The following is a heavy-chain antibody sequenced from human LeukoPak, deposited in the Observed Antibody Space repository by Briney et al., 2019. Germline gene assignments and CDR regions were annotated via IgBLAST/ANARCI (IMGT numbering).Heavy chain of an antibody. D-gene: IGHD1-26*01. CDR2: ISDGGTT. V-gene: IGHV3-23*01. J-gene: IGHJ4*02. CDR1: GFTFSTST. Sequence: GGSLRLSCAASGFTFSTSTMRWVRQAPGKGLEWVSGISDGGTTYYVDSVKGRFTISRDNSKNTLYVQMNSLRAEDTAVYYCATRGRTGASDNWGQGTLVTVSS. CDR3: ATRGRTGASDN.